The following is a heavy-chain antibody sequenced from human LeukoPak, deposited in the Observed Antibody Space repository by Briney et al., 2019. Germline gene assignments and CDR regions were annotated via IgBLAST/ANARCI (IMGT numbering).Heavy chain of an antibody. J-gene: IGHJ4*02. Sequence: GGSLRLSCAASGFTFSTYGMHWVRQAPGKGLEWVAFVRYDGSNKYYADSVKGRLTISRDNSKNTLYLQMNSLRPEDTAVYYCAKDLGYWGQGTLVTVSS. D-gene: IGHD3-16*01. CDR1: GFTFSTYG. V-gene: IGHV3-30*02. CDR3: AKDLGY. CDR2: VRYDGSNK.